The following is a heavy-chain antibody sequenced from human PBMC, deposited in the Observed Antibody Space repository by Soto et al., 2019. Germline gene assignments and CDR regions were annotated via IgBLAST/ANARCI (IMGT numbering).Heavy chain of an antibody. CDR1: GFSLRTTGVG. CDR3: AHTWGLPFDY. V-gene: IGHV2-5*01. J-gene: IGHJ4*02. Sequence: QITLKESGPPLVEPTQTLTLTCTYSGFSLRTTGVGVGWIRQPPGKALGWLGIIYWNDDKRYSPSLKNRFTLTSDISKSQVVLTMTNMDPVDTATYYCAHTWGLPFDYWGQGTLVIVSS. D-gene: IGHD3-16*01. CDR2: IYWNDDK.